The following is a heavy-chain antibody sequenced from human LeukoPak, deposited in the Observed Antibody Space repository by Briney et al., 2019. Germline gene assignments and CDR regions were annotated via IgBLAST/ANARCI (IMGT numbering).Heavy chain of an antibody. CDR3: ARGSASGYVGY. J-gene: IGHJ4*02. CDR1: GYTFTSYY. D-gene: IGHD5-12*01. CDR2: INPSGGST. Sequence: DSVKVSCKASGYTFTSYYMHWVRQPPGQGLEWMGIINPSGGSTSYAQKYRGRVIMARDSTTSTVYMELSSLRAENTVVYCCARGSASGYVGYWGQGTLVTVSS. V-gene: IGHV1-46*01.